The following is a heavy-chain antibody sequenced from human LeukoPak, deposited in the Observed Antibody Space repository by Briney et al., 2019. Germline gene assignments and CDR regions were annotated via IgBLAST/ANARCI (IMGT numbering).Heavy chain of an antibody. CDR1: GFTFSSYA. CDR3: ARDSKSSGYYKY. D-gene: IGHD3-22*01. J-gene: IGHJ4*02. Sequence: PGGSLRLSCAASGFTFSSYAMHWVRQAPGKGLEYVSAISSNGGSIYYANPVKGRFTISRDNSKNTLYLQMGSLRAEDMAVYYCARDSKSSGYYKYWGQGTLVTVSS. V-gene: IGHV3-64*01. CDR2: ISSNGGSI.